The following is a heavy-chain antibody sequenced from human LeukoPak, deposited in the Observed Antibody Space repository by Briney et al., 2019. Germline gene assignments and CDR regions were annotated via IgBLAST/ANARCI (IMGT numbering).Heavy chain of an antibody. D-gene: IGHD6-19*01. V-gene: IGHV4-34*01. CDR1: GGSFSGYY. CDR2: INHSGST. CDR3: ARHPHTVAPFDY. J-gene: IGHJ4*02. Sequence: SETLSLTCAVYGGSFSGYYWSWIRQPPGKGLEWIGEINHSGSTNYNPSLKSRVTVSVDTSKNQFSLKVSSVTAADTAVYYCARHPHTVAPFDYWGQGTLVTVSS.